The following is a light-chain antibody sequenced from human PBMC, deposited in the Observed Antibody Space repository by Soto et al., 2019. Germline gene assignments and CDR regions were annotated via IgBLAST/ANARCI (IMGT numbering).Light chain of an antibody. J-gene: IGLJ1*01. Sequence: LTQPRSVSGSPGQSVTISCTGTSSDVGGYNYVSWYQQHPGKAPKLMIYDVSKRPSGVPDRFSGSKSGNTASLTISGLQAEDEADYYCCSYAGSYTVVFGTGTKVTVL. CDR3: CSYAGSYTVV. V-gene: IGLV2-11*01. CDR1: SSDVGGYNY. CDR2: DVS.